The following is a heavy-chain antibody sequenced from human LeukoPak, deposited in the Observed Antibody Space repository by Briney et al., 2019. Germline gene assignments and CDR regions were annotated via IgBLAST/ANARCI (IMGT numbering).Heavy chain of an antibody. V-gene: IGHV3-21*01. J-gene: IGHJ6*02. CDR3: ARDWGYYYYYGMDV. D-gene: IGHD3-16*01. Sequence: GGSLRLSCAASGCTFSSYSMNWVRQAPGKGLEWVSSISSSSSYIYYADSVKGRFTISRDNAKNSLYLQMNSLRAEDTAVYYCARDWGYYYYYGMDVWGQGTTVTVSS. CDR2: ISSSSSYI. CDR1: GCTFSSYS.